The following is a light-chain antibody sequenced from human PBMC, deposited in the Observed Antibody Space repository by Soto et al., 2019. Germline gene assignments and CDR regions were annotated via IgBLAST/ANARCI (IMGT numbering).Light chain of an antibody. CDR1: QSVSSSY. CDR3: KQYGSSPWT. J-gene: IGKJ1*01. V-gene: IGKV3-20*01. CDR2: GAS. Sequence: EIVLTQSPGTLSLSPGERATLSCRASQSVSSSYLAWYQRKPGQAPRLLIYGASSRATGIPDRFSGSGSGTDFTLTIRRLEPEDFAVYYCKQYGSSPWTFGQGTKVDIK.